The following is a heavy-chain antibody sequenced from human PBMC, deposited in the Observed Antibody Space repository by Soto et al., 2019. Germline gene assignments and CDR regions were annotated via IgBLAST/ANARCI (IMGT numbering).Heavy chain of an antibody. CDR3: ARDKVRSYYYGMDV. CDR2: IWYDGSNK. CDR1: GFTFSSYG. V-gene: IGHV3-33*01. J-gene: IGHJ6*02. D-gene: IGHD3-10*01. Sequence: PGGSLRLSCAASGFTFSSYGMHWVRQAPGKGLEWVAVIWYDGSNKYYADSVKGRFTISRDNSKNTLYLQMNSLRAEDTAVHYCARDKVRSYYYGMDVWGQGTTVTVSS.